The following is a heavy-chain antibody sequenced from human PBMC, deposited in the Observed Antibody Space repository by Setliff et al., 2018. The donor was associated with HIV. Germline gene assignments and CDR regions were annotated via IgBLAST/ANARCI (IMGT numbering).Heavy chain of an antibody. CDR1: GYSFTNYW. V-gene: IGHV5-51*01. CDR2: IYPGDSDT. CDR3: ARLSGLYYYDSSGYYYGHYFDY. D-gene: IGHD3-22*01. Sequence: LKISCKGSGYSFTNYWIGWVRQMPGKGLEWMGIIYPGDSDTRYSPSFQGQVTISADKSISTAYLQWSSLKASDTAMYYCARLSGLYYYDSSGYYYGHYFDYWGQGTLVTVSS. J-gene: IGHJ4*02.